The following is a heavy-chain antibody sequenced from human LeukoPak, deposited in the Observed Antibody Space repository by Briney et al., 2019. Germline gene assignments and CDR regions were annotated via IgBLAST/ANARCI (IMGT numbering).Heavy chain of an antibody. CDR3: ARMNAVTTGDYYYYYYMDV. V-gene: IGHV3-11*01. D-gene: IGHD4-11*01. J-gene: IGHJ6*03. CDR2: ISSSGSTI. Sequence: SLGLSCAASVFTFSDYYMSWSRQAPGKGLGWVSYISSSGSTIYYANSLKGRFTISRDNTKNSLYLQMNSLRAEDTAVYYCARMNAVTTGDYYYYYYMDVWGKGTTVTVSS. CDR1: VFTFSDYY.